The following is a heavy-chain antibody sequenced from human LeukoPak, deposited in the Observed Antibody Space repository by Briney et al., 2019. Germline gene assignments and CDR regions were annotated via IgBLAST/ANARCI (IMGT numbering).Heavy chain of an antibody. CDR1: GFTFRSYA. CDR3: ARDPTIAFVRGLIPRTWFDT. J-gene: IGHJ5*02. D-gene: IGHD3-10*01. CDR2: ISYDEVTE. Sequence: GRSLRLSCEVSGFTFRSYAMHWVRQAPGKGLEWLAVISYDEVTEYYADSVKGRFTISRDNSKNTLFLQMNSLRPEDTAVYYCARDPTIAFVRGLIPRTWFDTWGQGTLVTVSS. V-gene: IGHV3-30-3*01.